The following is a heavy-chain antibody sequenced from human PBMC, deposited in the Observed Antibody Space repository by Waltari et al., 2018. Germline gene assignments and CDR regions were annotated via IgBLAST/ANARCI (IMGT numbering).Heavy chain of an antibody. D-gene: IGHD5-18*01. Sequence: QVQLVESGGGVVQPGRSLRLSCAASGFTFSSYGMHWVRQAPGKGREWVAVIWYDGSNKYYADSVKGRFTISRDNSKNTLYLQMNSLRAEDTAVYYCASRGYNYGYDFDYWGQGTLVTVSS. CDR3: ASRGYNYGYDFDY. V-gene: IGHV3-33*01. J-gene: IGHJ4*02. CDR1: GFTFSSYG. CDR2: IWYDGSNK.